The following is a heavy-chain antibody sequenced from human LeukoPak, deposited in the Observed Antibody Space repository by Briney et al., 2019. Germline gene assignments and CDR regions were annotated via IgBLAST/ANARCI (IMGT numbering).Heavy chain of an antibody. Sequence: GGCLRLSCVASGFTFSNYGLHWVRPAPGKGLGSVAFIQSDGSRKYYADSVTGRFTISRDNSRNTLYLQMNSLKAEDTAVFYCARDIWPWHFDLCGRGTLVTVSS. V-gene: IGHV3-30*02. D-gene: IGHD3-10*01. CDR1: GFTFSNYG. CDR3: ARDIWPWHFDL. CDR2: IQSDGSRK. J-gene: IGHJ2*01.